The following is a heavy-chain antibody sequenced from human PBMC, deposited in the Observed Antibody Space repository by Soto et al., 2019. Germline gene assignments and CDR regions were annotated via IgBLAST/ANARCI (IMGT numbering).Heavy chain of an antibody. V-gene: IGHV3-66*04. CDR1: GVTVSSNY. CDR3: ASHGYHYDSGFIDY. CDR2: IYSGGST. J-gene: IGHJ4*02. D-gene: IGHD3-22*01. Sequence: EVQLVESGGCLVQPGGSLRLSCAASGVTVSSNYMSWVRQAPGKGLEWVSVIYSGGSTYYADSVKGRFTISRDTSKNTVYLQMDSLSAEDSAVYYCASHGYHYDSGFIDYLGQGTLVTVSS.